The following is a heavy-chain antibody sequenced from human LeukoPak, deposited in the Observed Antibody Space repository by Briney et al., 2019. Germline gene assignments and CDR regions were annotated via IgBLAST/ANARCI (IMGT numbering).Heavy chain of an antibody. CDR3: ARGDGRRGGYYYGSGSSPESQTFYYYYGMDV. V-gene: IGHV4-34*01. CDR2: FTHSGSI. J-gene: IGHJ6*02. Sequence: SETLSLTCAVYGGSFSDYYWSWVRQPPGKGLEWIGEFTHSGSITYNPSLKGRVIISVDTSKTQFSLKVSSVTAADTAIYYCARGDGRRGGYYYGSGSSPESQTFYYYYGMDVWGQGTTVTVSS. D-gene: IGHD3-10*01. CDR1: GGSFSDYY.